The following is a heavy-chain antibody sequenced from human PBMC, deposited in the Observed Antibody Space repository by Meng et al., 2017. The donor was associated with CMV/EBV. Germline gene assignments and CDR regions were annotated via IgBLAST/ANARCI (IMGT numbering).Heavy chain of an antibody. CDR1: GYTFTSYY. J-gene: IGHJ4*02. D-gene: IGHD6-13*01. V-gene: IGHV1-46*01. Sequence: ASVKVSCKASGYTFTSYYMHWVRQAPGQGLEWMGIINPSGGSTSYAQKFQGRVTMTRDTSTSTVYMELSSLRSEDTAVYYCARERGGNIAAAGPFDYWGQGTLVTVSS. CDR3: ARERGGNIAAAGPFDY. CDR2: INPSGGST.